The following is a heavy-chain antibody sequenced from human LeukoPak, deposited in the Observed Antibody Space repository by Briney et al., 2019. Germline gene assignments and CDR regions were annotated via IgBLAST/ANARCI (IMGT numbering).Heavy chain of an antibody. CDR1: GVSFSSYT. Sequence: GGSLRLSCAASGVSFSSYTMNWVRQAPGKGLEWVSSISSDGTYIYYADSVKGRFTISRDNAKNSLYLQMNSLRAEDTAVYYCARDNYDSSTPYYFDYWGQGTLVTVSS. CDR3: ARDNYDSSTPYYFDY. J-gene: IGHJ4*02. D-gene: IGHD3-22*01. V-gene: IGHV3-21*01. CDR2: ISSDGTYI.